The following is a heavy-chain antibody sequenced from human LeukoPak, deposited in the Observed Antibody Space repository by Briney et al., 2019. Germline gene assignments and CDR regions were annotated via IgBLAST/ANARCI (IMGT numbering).Heavy chain of an antibody. CDR3: ARDIPYYDILTGYYP. Sequence: ASVKVSCKASGYTFTGYYMHWVRQAPGQGLEWMGWINPNSGGTNYAQKFQGRVTMTRDTSISTAYMELSRLRSDDMAVYYCARDIPYYDILTGYYPWGQGTLVTVSS. J-gene: IGHJ5*02. D-gene: IGHD3-9*01. CDR2: INPNSGGT. CDR1: GYTFTGYY. V-gene: IGHV1-2*02.